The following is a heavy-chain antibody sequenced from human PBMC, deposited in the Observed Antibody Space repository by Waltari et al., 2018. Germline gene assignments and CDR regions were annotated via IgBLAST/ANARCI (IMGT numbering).Heavy chain of an antibody. CDR3: TSAYSYAYDPYGMDV. Sequence: EVQLVESGGGLVQPGGSLKLSCAASGFTFSGSAMHWVRQASGNGWGWVGRIGSKVNSYATTYAAAVKGRFTISRDDSKNTAYLQMNSLKREDTAVYYCTSAYSYAYDPYGMDVWGRGTTVTVSS. CDR1: GFTFSGSA. CDR2: IGSKVNSYAT. V-gene: IGHV3-73*02. D-gene: IGHD5-18*01. J-gene: IGHJ6*02.